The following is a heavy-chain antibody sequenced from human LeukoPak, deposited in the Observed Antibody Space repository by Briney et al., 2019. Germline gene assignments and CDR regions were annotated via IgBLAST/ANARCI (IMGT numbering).Heavy chain of an antibody. CDR1: GGSISSGDYY. V-gene: IGHV4-30-4*08. Sequence: PSETLSLTCTVSGGSISSGDYYWSWIRQPPGKGLEWIGYIYYSGSTYYNPSLKSRVTISVDTSKNPFSLKLSSVTAADTAVYYCARGLYDCSSTSCHPRFDSWGQGTLVTVSS. J-gene: IGHJ4*02. CDR2: IYYSGST. D-gene: IGHD2-2*01. CDR3: ARGLYDCSSTSCHPRFDS.